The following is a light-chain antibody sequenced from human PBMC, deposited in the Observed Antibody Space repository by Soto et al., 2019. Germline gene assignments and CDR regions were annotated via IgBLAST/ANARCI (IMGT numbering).Light chain of an antibody. CDR2: AAS. CDR1: QGINNN. CDR3: QQYSYAPDT. J-gene: IGKJ4*01. V-gene: IGKV1-27*01. Sequence: DIQMTQSPSSLSASVGDSVTITCRASQGINNNLGWYQQKPGKVPKLLIYAASTLQSGVPSRFSGSESGTDFTLTINSLQPEDVATYYCQQYSYAPDTFGGVTKVEIK.